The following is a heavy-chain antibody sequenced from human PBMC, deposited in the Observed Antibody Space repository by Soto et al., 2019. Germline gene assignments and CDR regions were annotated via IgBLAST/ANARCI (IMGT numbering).Heavy chain of an antibody. D-gene: IGHD1-26*01. Sequence: PSETLSLTCFVSCGSVTSYHWSWLRQLPWKGLERIAYTSYTVNTNYNPALQSRVTISLDTSKNQLSLKLTSMTAADTAVYYWGRDMHAGFAHYFGPGGQWTLVTVS. CDR1: CGSVTSYH. CDR3: GRDMHAGFAHYFGP. V-gene: IGHV4-59*02. J-gene: IGHJ5*02. CDR2: TSYTVNT.